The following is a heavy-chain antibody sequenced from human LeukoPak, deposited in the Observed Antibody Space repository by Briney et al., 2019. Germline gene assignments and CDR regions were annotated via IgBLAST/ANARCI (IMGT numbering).Heavy chain of an antibody. CDR1: GFTFSSYW. D-gene: IGHD3-3*01. CDR3: ARGFTIFGVVNDGFDI. J-gene: IGHJ3*02. V-gene: IGHV3-74*01. Sequence: GGSLSLSCAASGFTFSSYWMKWLRHAPGKGLVWVSRIDTDGSSTTYADSVKGRFTISRDNAKNTLYLQMNNLRAEDTAVYYCARGFTIFGVVNDGFDIWGQGTKVTVSS. CDR2: IDTDGSST.